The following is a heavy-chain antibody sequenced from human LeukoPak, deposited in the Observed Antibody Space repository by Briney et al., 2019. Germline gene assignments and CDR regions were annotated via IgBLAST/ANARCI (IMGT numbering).Heavy chain of an antibody. CDR3: ARGVGDIVVVPAAYGFDY. Sequence: SETLSLTCTVSGGSISSSSYYWGWIRQPPGKGLEWIGSIYYSGSTYYNPSLKSRVTISVDTSKNQFSLKLSSVTAADTAVYYCARGVGDIVVVPAAYGFDYWGQGTLVTVSS. V-gene: IGHV4-39*07. J-gene: IGHJ4*02. CDR1: GGSISSSSYY. CDR2: IYYSGST. D-gene: IGHD2-2*01.